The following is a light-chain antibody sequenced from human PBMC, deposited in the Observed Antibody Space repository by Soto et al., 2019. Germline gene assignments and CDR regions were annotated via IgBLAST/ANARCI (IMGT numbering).Light chain of an antibody. Sequence: DIQMTQSPSTLPASVGYRFTITCRASQSISNWLAWYQQKPGKAPKLLIYDASNLESGVPSRFSGSGSGTEFTLTISNLQPDDFATYYCQQYENYWTFGQGTTVDIK. CDR2: DAS. CDR3: QQYENYWT. V-gene: IGKV1-5*01. CDR1: QSISNW. J-gene: IGKJ1*01.